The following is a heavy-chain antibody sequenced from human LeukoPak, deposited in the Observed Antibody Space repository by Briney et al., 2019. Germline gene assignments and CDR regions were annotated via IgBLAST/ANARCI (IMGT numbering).Heavy chain of an antibody. J-gene: IGHJ3*02. V-gene: IGHV4-61*02. D-gene: IGHD3/OR15-3a*01. Sequence: SETLSLTCTVSGGSISSGSYYWSWIRQPAGKGLEWIGRIYTSGSTNYNPSLKSRVTISVDTSKNQFSLKLSSVTAADTAVYYCARGGLISLANTPLGAFDMWGQGTMVSVSS. CDR1: GGSISSGSYY. CDR2: IYTSGST. CDR3: ARGGLISLANTPLGAFDM.